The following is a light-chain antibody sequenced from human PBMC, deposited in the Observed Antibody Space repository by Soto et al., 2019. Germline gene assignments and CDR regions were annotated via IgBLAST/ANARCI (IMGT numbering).Light chain of an antibody. CDR1: RSDVGGYNY. CDR2: DVT. J-gene: IGLJ1*01. Sequence: QSVLTQPASGSGSPGQSITISCSGTRSDVGGYNYVSWYQHHPGKAPKLIIYDVTNRPSGVSNPFSGSKSGNTASLTISGLQPEDEADYYCSSYTTSNTRQIVFGTGTKVTVL. CDR3: SSYTTSNTRQIV. V-gene: IGLV2-14*03.